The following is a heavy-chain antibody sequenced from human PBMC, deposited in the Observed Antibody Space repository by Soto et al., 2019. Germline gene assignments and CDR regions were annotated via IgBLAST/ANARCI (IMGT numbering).Heavy chain of an antibody. CDR2: IRSYNGNT. V-gene: IGHV1-18*01. Sequence: GAPTKAPSKDPGYSNTRNGLSWLSQEHEKGLEWMGWIRSYNGNTNYAQNLQGRVTMTTDTSTSTGYMELRSLRSDDTAVYYCARSGKEWELLSEAAVWGQGTVVTVSS. J-gene: IGHJ4*02. CDR3: ARSGKEWELLSEAAV. D-gene: IGHD1-26*01. CDR1: GYSNTRNG.